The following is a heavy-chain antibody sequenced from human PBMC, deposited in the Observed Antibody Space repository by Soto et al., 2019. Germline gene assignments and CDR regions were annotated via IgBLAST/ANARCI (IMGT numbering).Heavy chain of an antibody. D-gene: IGHD5-18*01. Sequence: QVQLVESGGGVVQPGRSLRLSCEVSGFTFRSYAMHWVRQAPGRGLEWVATVTYDGSSGYYADSVKGRFTISRDNPKNTLYLHMISLRVEDTAVYYCARDKGQVWFDYWGQGALVTVSS. V-gene: IGHV3-30*04. CDR3: ARDKGQVWFDY. CDR1: GFTFRSYA. J-gene: IGHJ4*02. CDR2: VTYDGSSG.